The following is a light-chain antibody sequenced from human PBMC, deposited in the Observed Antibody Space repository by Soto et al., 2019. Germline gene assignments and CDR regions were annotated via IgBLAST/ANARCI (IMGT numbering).Light chain of an antibody. J-gene: IGKJ1*01. V-gene: IGKV1-27*01. Sequence: DIQMTQSPSSLSASVGDTVTITCRASQGISNYLAWYQQKPGQVPNLLIYAASTLQSGVPSPFSGSGSGTDFTLTISSLRPEDVATYYCQKYNNAPRTFGQGTKVEI. CDR2: AAS. CDR3: QKYNNAPRT. CDR1: QGISNY.